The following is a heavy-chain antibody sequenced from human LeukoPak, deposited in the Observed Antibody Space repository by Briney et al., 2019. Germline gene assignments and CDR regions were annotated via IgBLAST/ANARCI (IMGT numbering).Heavy chain of an antibody. CDR1: GGSISSYY. Sequence: SETLSLTCTVSGGSISSYYWSWIRQPPGKGLEWIGYTYYSGSTNYNPSLKSRGTISIDTSKNQFSLKLSSVTAADTAVYYCARDANTRGNSYDPWGQGTLVTVSS. CDR2: TYYSGST. V-gene: IGHV4-59*01. J-gene: IGHJ5*02. CDR3: ARDANTRGNSYDP. D-gene: IGHD4-23*01.